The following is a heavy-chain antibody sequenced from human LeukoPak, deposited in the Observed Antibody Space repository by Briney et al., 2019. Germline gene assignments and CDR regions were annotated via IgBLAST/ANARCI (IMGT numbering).Heavy chain of an antibody. Sequence: GGSLRLSCAASGFTFSRYSMNWLRQAPGKGLEWVAFIWNDGSNKYYADSVKGRFTISRDNSKNTLYLQMNSLRVEDTAVYYCARDGTLTAGPFDPWGRGTLVTVSS. CDR3: ARDGTLTAGPFDP. D-gene: IGHD1-1*01. V-gene: IGHV3-33*08. J-gene: IGHJ5*02. CDR1: GFTFSRYS. CDR2: IWNDGSNK.